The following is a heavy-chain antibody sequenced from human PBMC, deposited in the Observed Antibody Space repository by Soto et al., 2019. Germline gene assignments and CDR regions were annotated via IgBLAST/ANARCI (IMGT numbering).Heavy chain of an antibody. J-gene: IGHJ3*02. D-gene: IGHD3-10*01. CDR1: GGSISSYY. V-gene: IGHV4-59*01. Sequence: QVQLQESGTGLVKPSETLSLTCTVSGGSISSYYWSWIRQPPGKGLEWLGYIYSSGSTNYNPSLMSRVTISVDTSKNQISLKLSSVTAADTAVYYCVRVWGGAFDIWGQGTMVTVSS. CDR3: VRVWGGAFDI. CDR2: IYSSGST.